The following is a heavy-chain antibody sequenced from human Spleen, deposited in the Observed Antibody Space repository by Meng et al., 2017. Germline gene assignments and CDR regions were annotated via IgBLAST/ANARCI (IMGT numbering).Heavy chain of an antibody. CDR1: GFSLSTSGMC. CDR2: IDWDNEK. V-gene: IGHV2-70*01. D-gene: IGHD3-22*01. CDR3: ARAPENYHDSSGAFDK. J-gene: IGHJ3*02. Sequence: GPTLVKPTQTLTLTCTFSGFSLSTSGMCVSWIRQPPGKALEWLGFIDWDNEKYYSASLDTRLTISKDTSKNQVVLTMTDMDPVDTATYFCARAPENYHDSSGAFDKWGQGTMVTVSS.